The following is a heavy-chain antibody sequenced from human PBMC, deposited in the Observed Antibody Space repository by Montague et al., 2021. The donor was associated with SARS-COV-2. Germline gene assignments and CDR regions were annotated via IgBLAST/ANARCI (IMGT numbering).Heavy chain of an antibody. Sequence: SETLSLTCTVSGGSISSYHWSWIRQPPGKGLEWIGYIYYSGSTNYNPSLKSRVTISVDTSKNQFSLKLSSVTAADTAVYSCARVVGDYDFWSGQYYYYYYMDAWGKGTTVTVSS. D-gene: IGHD3-3*01. CDR3: ARVVGDYDFWSGQYYYYYYMDA. V-gene: IGHV4-59*01. CDR1: GGSISSYH. J-gene: IGHJ6*03. CDR2: IYYSGST.